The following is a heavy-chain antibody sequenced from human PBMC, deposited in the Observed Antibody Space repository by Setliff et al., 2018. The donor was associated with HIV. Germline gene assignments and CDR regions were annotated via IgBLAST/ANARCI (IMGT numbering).Heavy chain of an antibody. D-gene: IGHD1-26*01. J-gene: IGHJ4*02. CDR3: ASGGHRLHDY. CDR1: GGSFSGYS. V-gene: IGHV4-34*11. CDR2: VSYSGNT. Sequence: SETLSLTCAVYGGSFSGYSWTWIRQAPGKGLEWIGFVSYSGNTDYNPSRKSRVTISLDTSKNQFSLNLRSVTAADTAVYFCASGGHRLHDYWGQGTLVTVSS.